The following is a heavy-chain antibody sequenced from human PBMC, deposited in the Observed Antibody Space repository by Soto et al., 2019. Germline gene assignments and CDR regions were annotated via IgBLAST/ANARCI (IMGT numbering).Heavy chain of an antibody. Sequence: ASVKVSCKASGSTFTGYYMHWVRQAPGQGLEWMGWINPNSGGTNYAQKFQGWVTMTRDTSISTAYMELSRLRSDDTAVYYCARDATHPHYGMDVWGQGTTVTVSS. V-gene: IGHV1-2*04. J-gene: IGHJ6*02. CDR1: GSTFTGYY. CDR3: ARDATHPHYGMDV. CDR2: INPNSGGT.